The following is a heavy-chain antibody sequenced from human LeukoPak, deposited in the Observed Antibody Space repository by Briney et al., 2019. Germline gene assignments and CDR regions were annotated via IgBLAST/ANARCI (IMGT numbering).Heavy chain of an antibody. Sequence: ASAKVSCKASGYTFTGCYMHWVRQAPGQGLEWMGWINPNSGGTNYAQKFQGRVTMTRDTSISTAYMELSRLRSDDTAVYYCARDKTGAIYYYYMDVWGKGTTVTVSS. CDR2: INPNSGGT. V-gene: IGHV1-2*02. J-gene: IGHJ6*03. CDR3: ARDKTGAIYYYYMDV. D-gene: IGHD1-26*01. CDR1: GYTFTGCY.